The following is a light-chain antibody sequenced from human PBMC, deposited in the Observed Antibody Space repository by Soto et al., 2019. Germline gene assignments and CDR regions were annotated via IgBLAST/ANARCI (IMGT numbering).Light chain of an antibody. CDR2: GAS. CDR3: QQYHNWPPAWT. J-gene: IGKJ1*01. CDR1: ESISRN. Sequence: EIVMTQSPATLSVSPGESATLSCRASESISRNLAWYQQKPGQAPRLLVYGASTRASGVAARFSGSGSGTEFTLTISSLQSEDFAIYHCQQYHNWPPAWTFGQGTKVEI. V-gene: IGKV3-15*01.